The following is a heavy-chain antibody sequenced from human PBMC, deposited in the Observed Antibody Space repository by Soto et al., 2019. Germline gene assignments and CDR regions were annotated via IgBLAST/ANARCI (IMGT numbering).Heavy chain of an antibody. Sequence: EVHLLESGGDLVQPGGSLRLSCTASGLTFSTYAMSWVRQAPGKGLEWVSAIGGSGTGGRTYYADSVKGRFTISRDNSNYTVYLQMNSFRADDTAVYSCAKPPGGLDGYYSVYYEMHVCGQGTTLTVSS. J-gene: IGHJ6*02. V-gene: IGHV3-23*01. CDR2: IGGSGTGGRT. D-gene: IGHD5-12*01. CDR3: AKPPGGLDGYYSVYYEMHV. CDR1: GLTFSTYA.